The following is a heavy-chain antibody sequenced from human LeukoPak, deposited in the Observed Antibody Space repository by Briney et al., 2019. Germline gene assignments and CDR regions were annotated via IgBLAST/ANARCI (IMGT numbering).Heavy chain of an antibody. CDR2: IIPIFGTA. J-gene: IGHJ4*02. CDR3: AVPPTFGGSYFDY. Sequence: SVKVSCKASGGTFSSYAISWVRQAPGQGLEWMGGIIPIFGTANYAQKFQGRVTITADESTSTAYMELSSLRSEDTAVYYCAVPPTFGGSYFDYWGQGTLVTVSS. V-gene: IGHV1-69*01. D-gene: IGHD1-26*01. CDR1: GGTFSSYA.